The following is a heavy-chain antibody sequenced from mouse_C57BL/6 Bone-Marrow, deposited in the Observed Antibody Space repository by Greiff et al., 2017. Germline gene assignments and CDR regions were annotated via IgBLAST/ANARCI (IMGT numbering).Heavy chain of an antibody. J-gene: IGHJ1*03. CDR2: IWTGGGT. CDR3: ARKKGTMPYWYFDV. V-gene: IGHV2-9-1*01. D-gene: IGHD1-1*02. Sequence: VQLVKSGPGLVAPSQSLSITCTVSGFSLTSYAISWVRQPPGKGLEWLGVIWTGGGTNYNSALKSRLSISKDNSKSQVFLKMNSLQTDDTARYYCARKKGTMPYWYFDVWGTGTTVTVSS. CDR1: GFSLTSYA.